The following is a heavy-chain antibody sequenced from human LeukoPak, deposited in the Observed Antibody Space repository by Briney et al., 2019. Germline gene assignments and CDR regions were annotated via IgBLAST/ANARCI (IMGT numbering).Heavy chain of an antibody. Sequence: PGGSLRLSCATSGFTFTTFWMHWVRQAPGKGLVWVSRINHDGNSANYADSVKGRFTISRDNAKNSLYLQMNSLRAEDTAVYYCARDLRFLEWLFGAFDIWGQGTMVTVSS. CDR3: ARDLRFLEWLFGAFDI. V-gene: IGHV3-74*01. D-gene: IGHD3-3*01. J-gene: IGHJ3*02. CDR2: INHDGNSA. CDR1: GFTFTTFW.